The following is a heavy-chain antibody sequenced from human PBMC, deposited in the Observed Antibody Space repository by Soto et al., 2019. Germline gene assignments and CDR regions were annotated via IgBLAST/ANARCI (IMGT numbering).Heavy chain of an antibody. J-gene: IGHJ5*02. CDR1: GVPIKSGCYY. V-gene: IGHV4-34*01. CDR2: INHSGST. Sequence: SETLALTCAVSGVPIKSGCYYWSWIRQPPGKGLEWIGEINHSGSTNYNPSLKSRVTISVDTSKNQFSLKLSSVTAADTAVYYCARGTITMVRGAIWFDPWGQGTLVTVSS. D-gene: IGHD3-10*01. CDR3: ARGTITMVRGAIWFDP.